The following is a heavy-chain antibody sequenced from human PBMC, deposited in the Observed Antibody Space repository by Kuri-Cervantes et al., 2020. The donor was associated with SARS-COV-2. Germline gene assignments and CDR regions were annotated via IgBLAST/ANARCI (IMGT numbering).Heavy chain of an antibody. V-gene: IGHV3-30*02. Sequence: LSLTCAASGFTFSSYGMHWVRQAPGKGLEWVVFIRYDGSNKYYADSVKGRFIISRDNSKNTLYLQMNSLRAEDTAVYYCARARTAGGLKQWLARVYYYYYMDVWGKGTTVTVSS. CDR1: GFTFSSYG. J-gene: IGHJ6*03. D-gene: IGHD6-19*01. CDR2: IRYDGSNK. CDR3: ARARTAGGLKQWLARVYYYYYMDV.